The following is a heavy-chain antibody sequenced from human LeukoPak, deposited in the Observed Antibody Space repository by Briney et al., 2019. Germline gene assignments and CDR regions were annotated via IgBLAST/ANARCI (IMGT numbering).Heavy chain of an antibody. CDR3: ARDTRNWADH. D-gene: IGHD2/OR15-2a*01. V-gene: IGHV3-48*02. CDR2: IGSGSTTT. Sequence: GGSLRLSCAASGFTFNNYAMSWVRQAPGKGLEWVSYIGSGSTTTYYADSVKGRFTVSREDAMNSLYLQMNRLRDEDTSVYYCARDTRNWADHWGRGTLVTVSS. CDR1: GFTFNNYA. J-gene: IGHJ4*02.